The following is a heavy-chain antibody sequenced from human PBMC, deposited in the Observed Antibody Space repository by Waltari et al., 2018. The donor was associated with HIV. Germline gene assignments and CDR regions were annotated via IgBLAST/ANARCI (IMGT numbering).Heavy chain of an antibody. D-gene: IGHD3-3*01. CDR1: RCSRNRDDYY. J-gene: IGHJ4*02. CDR2: IQYRRTT. Sequence: QTQLQAAGPGLVNPSQSQSLTCTVSRCSRNRDDYYWRWVRQSPGKGLEWIGDIQYRRTTAYNPPLKNRVNISLDMSKNQFSLKLTSVTAADTAVYFCARGTFWCGCFDHWGQGTQVTGSS. CDR3: ARGTFWCGCFDH. V-gene: IGHV4-30-4*01.